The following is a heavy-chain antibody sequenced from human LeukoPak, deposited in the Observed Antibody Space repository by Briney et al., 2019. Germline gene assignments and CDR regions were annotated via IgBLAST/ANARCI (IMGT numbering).Heavy chain of an antibody. CDR1: GFTFSTYW. D-gene: IGHD6-13*01. J-gene: IGHJ4*02. Sequence: GGSLRLSCSASGFTFSTYWMSWARQAPGKGLEWVANIKEDGSEKNYADSVKGRFTISRDNAKNSLYLQMNSLRAEDTAVYHCAREGSSSSCSFDYWGQGTLVTVSS. V-gene: IGHV3-7*05. CDR2: IKEDGSEK. CDR3: AREGSSSSCSFDY.